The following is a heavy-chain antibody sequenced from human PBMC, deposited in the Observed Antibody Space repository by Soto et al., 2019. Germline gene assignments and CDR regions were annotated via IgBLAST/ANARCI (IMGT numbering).Heavy chain of an antibody. Sequence: ASVKVSCKASGYTFTGYYMHWVRQAPGQGLEWMGWINPNSGGTNYAQKFQGWVTMTRDTSISTAYMELSRLRSDDTAMYYCAREQQLVRNYYYGMDVWGQGTTVTVSS. V-gene: IGHV1-2*04. J-gene: IGHJ6*02. CDR1: GYTFTGYY. D-gene: IGHD6-13*01. CDR3: AREQQLVRNYYYGMDV. CDR2: INPNSGGT.